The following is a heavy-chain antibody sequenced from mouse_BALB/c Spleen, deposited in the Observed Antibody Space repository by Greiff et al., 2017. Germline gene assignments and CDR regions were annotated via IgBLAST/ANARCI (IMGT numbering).Heavy chain of an antibody. Sequence: EVKLVESGGGLVKPGGSLKLSCAASGFTFSSYTMSWVRQTPEKRLEWVATISSGGSYTYYPDSVKGRFTISRDNAKNTLYLQMSSLKSEDTAMYYCTRDMDGNYWGQGTSVTVSS. CDR2: ISSGGSYT. CDR3: TRDMDGNY. D-gene: IGHD2-1*01. CDR1: GFTFSSYT. V-gene: IGHV5-6-4*01. J-gene: IGHJ4*01.